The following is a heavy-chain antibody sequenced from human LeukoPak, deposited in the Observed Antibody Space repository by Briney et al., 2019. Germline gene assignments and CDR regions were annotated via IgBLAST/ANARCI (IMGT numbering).Heavy chain of an antibody. V-gene: IGHV3-66*01. D-gene: IGHD2-2*01. CDR1: GFTVSSNY. Sequence: GGSLRLSCAASGFTVSSNYMSWVRQAPGKGLEWVSVIYSGGSTYYADSVKGRFTISRDNSKNTLYLQMNSLRAEDTAVYYCARTSYPKDPFDYWGQGTLVTVSS. CDR3: ARTSYPKDPFDY. CDR2: IYSGGST. J-gene: IGHJ4*02.